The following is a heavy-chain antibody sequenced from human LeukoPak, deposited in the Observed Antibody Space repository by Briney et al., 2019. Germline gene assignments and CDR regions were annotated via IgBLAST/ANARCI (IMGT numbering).Heavy chain of an antibody. D-gene: IGHD6-19*01. CDR3: ARETSLAGFASGLGFNY. CDR1: GGSISGWY. CDR2: IYGSGYT. Sequence: PSETLSLTCTVSGGSISGWYWSWIRQPPGKGLEWIGYIYGSGYTNYNPSLKSRVTMSIDMSKNHFSLRLTSVTAADTATYYCARETSLAGFASGLGFNYWGQGILVTVSS. V-gene: IGHV4-59*01. J-gene: IGHJ4*02.